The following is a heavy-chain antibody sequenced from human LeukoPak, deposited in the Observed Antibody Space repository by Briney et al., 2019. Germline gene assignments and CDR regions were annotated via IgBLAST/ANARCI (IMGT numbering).Heavy chain of an antibody. V-gene: IGHV4-59*08. J-gene: IGHJ3*02. CDR3: ARHMVVVIADAFDI. Sequence: ASETLSLTCTVSGGSISSYYWSWIRQPPGKGLEWIGYIYYSGSTNYNPSLKSRVTISVDTSKNQFSLKLSSVTAADTAVYYCARHMVVVIADAFDIWGQGTMVTVSS. CDR2: IYYSGST. CDR1: GGSISSYY. D-gene: IGHD2-15*01.